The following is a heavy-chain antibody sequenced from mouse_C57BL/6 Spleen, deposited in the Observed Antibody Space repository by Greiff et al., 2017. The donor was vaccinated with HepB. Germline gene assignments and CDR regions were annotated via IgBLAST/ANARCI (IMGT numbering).Heavy chain of an antibody. CDR1: GFTFTDYY. CDR3: ARYTYSYDDYFDY. D-gene: IGHD2-12*01. CDR2: IRNKANGYTT. J-gene: IGHJ2*01. V-gene: IGHV7-3*01. Sequence: EVKLMESGGGLVQPGGSLSLSCAASGFTFTDYYMSWVRQPPGKALEWLGFIRNKANGYTTEYSASVKGRFTISRDNSQSILYLQMNALRAEDSATYYCARYTYSYDDYFDYWGQGTTLTVSS.